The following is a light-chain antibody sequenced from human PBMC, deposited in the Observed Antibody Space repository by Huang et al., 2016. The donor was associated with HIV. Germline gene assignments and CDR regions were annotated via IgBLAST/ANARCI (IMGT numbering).Light chain of an antibody. V-gene: IGKV3-20*01. CDR1: QNVSSSF. J-gene: IGKJ2*01. Sequence: EIVLTQSPDILSLSPGERATLSCRASQNVSSSFLAWYQQKPGQAPRLLIYGASTRATGIPDRFSGSGSGTDFTLTISRLEPEDYVVFFCQQYGNSPMYAFGQGTRLEIK. CDR3: QQYGNSPMYA. CDR2: GAS.